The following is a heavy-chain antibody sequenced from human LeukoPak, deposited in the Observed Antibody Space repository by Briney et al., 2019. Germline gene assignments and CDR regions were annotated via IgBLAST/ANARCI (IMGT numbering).Heavy chain of an antibody. J-gene: IGHJ4*02. CDR1: GGSISSSSYY. CDR2: IYYSGST. D-gene: IGHD2-2*01. Sequence: SETLSLTCTVSGGSISSSSYYWGWIRQPPGEGLEWIGSIYYSGSTYYNPSLKSRVTISVDTSKNQFSLKLSSVTAADTAVYYCASRYCSSTSCPFDYWGQGTQVTVSS. V-gene: IGHV4-39*01. CDR3: ASRYCSSTSCPFDY.